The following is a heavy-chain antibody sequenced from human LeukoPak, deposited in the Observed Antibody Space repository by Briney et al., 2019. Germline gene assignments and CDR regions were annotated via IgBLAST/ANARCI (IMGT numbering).Heavy chain of an antibody. D-gene: IGHD6-19*01. Sequence: PGGSLRLSCAASGFTFSSYAMSWVRQAPGKGLEWVSAISGSGGSTYFADSVKGRFTISRDNSKNTLYLQMNSLRAEDTAVYYCAKGIGASVAGAFDYWGQGTLVTVSS. CDR2: ISGSGGST. V-gene: IGHV3-23*01. J-gene: IGHJ4*02. CDR3: AKGIGASVAGAFDY. CDR1: GFTFSSYA.